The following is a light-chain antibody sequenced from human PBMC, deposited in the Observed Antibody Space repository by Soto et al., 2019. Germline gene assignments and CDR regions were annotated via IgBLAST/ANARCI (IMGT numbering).Light chain of an antibody. V-gene: IGLV1-47*01. Sequence: QSVLTQPPSASGTPGQRVTISCPGSSSNIGSNYVYWYQQLPGTAPKLLIYRNNQRPSGVPDRFSGSKSGTSASLAISGLRSEDEADYYCAAWDDSLSGSHVFGTGTKVTVL. J-gene: IGLJ1*01. CDR3: AAWDDSLSGSHV. CDR1: SSNIGSNY. CDR2: RNN.